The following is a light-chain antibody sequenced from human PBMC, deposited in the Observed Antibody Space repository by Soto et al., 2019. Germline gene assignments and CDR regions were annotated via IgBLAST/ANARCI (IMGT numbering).Light chain of an antibody. J-gene: IGKJ1*01. CDR2: GAS. CDR3: QQYGYLSWT. Sequence: EIELTQSPGTLSLSPGESATLSCRVSQTTSPKYVAWYQQRRGLAPRLLVYGASSRATGIPDRFSGSGSGTDFTLTISRLEPEDFAVYYCQQYGYLSWTFGQGTKVDIK. V-gene: IGKV3-20*01. CDR1: QTTSPKY.